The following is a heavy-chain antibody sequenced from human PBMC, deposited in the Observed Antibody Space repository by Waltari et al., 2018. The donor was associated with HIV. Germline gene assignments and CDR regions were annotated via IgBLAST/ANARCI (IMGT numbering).Heavy chain of an antibody. CDR3: ARGQNWGASYWYFDL. J-gene: IGHJ2*01. D-gene: IGHD7-27*01. CDR1: GYTFTSVD. Sequence: QVQLVQSGAEVKKPGASVKVSCKASGYTFTSVDISCVRQATGHGLEWMGWVSPNSGNTGYAQKFQGRITMTRDTPTGTAYMELSSLRSEDTAVYYCARGQNWGASYWYFDLWGRGTLVTVSS. V-gene: IGHV1-8*01. CDR2: VSPNSGNT.